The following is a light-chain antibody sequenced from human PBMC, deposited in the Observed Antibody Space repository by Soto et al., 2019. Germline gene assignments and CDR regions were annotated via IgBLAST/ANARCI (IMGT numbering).Light chain of an antibody. CDR1: QSIVRW. CDR3: QQYDNYPRT. Sequence: DIQMTQSPSTLSASVGDRGTITCRARQSIVRWLAWSQQKPGKATKLLIYDASNLESGVPLRFSGSGSGTEFSLTISSLQPDDFATYYCQQYDNYPRTFGQGTKVEIK. V-gene: IGKV1-5*01. J-gene: IGKJ1*01. CDR2: DAS.